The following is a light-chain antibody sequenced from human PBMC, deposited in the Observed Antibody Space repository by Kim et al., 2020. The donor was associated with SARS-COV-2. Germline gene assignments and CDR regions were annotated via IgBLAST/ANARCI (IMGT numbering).Light chain of an antibody. CDR3: QQYDSYPYS. J-gene: IGKJ2*03. V-gene: IGKV1-5*03. CDR1: QDIRTW. Sequence: SASEGDRVAVPCRASQDIRTWLAWYQQTPGKAPKILIYKASTLESGVSSRFSGSASGTEFSLTISSLQPEDFATYYCQQYDSYPYSFGQGTKLEI. CDR2: KAS.